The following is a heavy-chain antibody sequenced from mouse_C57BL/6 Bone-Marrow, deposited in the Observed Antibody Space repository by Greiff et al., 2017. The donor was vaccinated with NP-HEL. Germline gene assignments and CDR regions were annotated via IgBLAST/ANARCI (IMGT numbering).Heavy chain of an antibody. CDR1: GYTFTDYY. J-gene: IGHJ3*01. CDR3: GWGAGYGWFAY. D-gene: IGHD2-2*01. V-gene: IGHV1-26*01. Sequence: VQLQQSGPELVKPGASVKISCKASGYTFTDYYMNWVKQSHGKSLEWIGDINPNNGGTSYNQKFKGKATLTVDKSSSTAYMELRSLTSEDSAVYYCGWGAGYGWFAYWGQGTLVTVSA. CDR2: INPNNGGT.